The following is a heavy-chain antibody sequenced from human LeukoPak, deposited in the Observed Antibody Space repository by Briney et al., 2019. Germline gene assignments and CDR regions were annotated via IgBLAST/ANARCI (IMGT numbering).Heavy chain of an antibody. Sequence: SETLSLTCTVSGGSISSSSYYWGWIRQPPGKGLEWIASIYYTGSTYYSPSLKSRVTISVDTSKNQFSLKLSSVTAADTAVYYCARLNFWGYGDPDFFDYWGQGTLVTVSS. D-gene: IGHD4-17*01. CDR2: IYYTGST. V-gene: IGHV4-39*01. CDR1: GGSISSSSYY. J-gene: IGHJ4*02. CDR3: ARLNFWGYGDPDFFDY.